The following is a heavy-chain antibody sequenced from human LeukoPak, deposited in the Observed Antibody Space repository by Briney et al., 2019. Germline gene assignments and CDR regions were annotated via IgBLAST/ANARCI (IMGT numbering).Heavy chain of an antibody. D-gene: IGHD6-13*01. CDR2: IYYSGST. CDR1: GGSISSYY. V-gene: IGHV4-59*01. CDR3: ASLHRGYSSRTYYYYMDV. Sequence: SETLFLTCTVSGGSISSYYWSWIRQPPGKGLEWIGYIYYSGSTNYNPSLKSRVTISVDTSKNQFSLKLSSVTAADTAVYYCASLHRGYSSRTYYYYMDVWGKGTTVTVSS. J-gene: IGHJ6*03.